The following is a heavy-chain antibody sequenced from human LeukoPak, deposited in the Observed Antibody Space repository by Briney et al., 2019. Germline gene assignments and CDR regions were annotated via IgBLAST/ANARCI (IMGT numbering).Heavy chain of an antibody. D-gene: IGHD1-26*01. Sequence: GSSVKVSCKSSGGTFSTYGFTWVRQAPGQGLEWMGWIFPKFGTSSYAQRFQGRVTITADESTNTAYMEMRSLRSDDTAVYYCARGSSGSHTFDFWGQGSLVTVSS. CDR3: ARGSSGSHTFDF. CDR2: IFPKFGTS. J-gene: IGHJ4*02. CDR1: GGTFSTYG. V-gene: IGHV1-69*01.